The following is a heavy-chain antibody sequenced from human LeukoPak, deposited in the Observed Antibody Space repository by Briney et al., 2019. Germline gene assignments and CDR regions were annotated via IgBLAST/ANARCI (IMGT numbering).Heavy chain of an antibody. V-gene: IGHV1-2*02. D-gene: IGHD6-13*01. Sequence: ASVKVSCKASGYTFSGYYMHWVRQAPGQGLEWMVWINPNSGGTNHAQKFQGRVTMTRDTSISTAYMELSRLRSDDTAVYYCARGYPLSTTAAGTYFQHWGQGTLVTVSS. J-gene: IGHJ1*01. CDR2: INPNSGGT. CDR1: GYTFSGYY. CDR3: ARGYPLSTTAAGTYFQH.